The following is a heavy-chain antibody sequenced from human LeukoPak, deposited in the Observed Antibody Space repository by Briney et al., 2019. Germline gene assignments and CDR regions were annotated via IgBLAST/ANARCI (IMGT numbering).Heavy chain of an antibody. CDR1: GGPISSYY. CDR3: ASTSPYYYDSSGYPDAFDI. D-gene: IGHD3-22*01. V-gene: IGHV4-59*08. CDR2: IYYSGST. J-gene: IGHJ3*02. Sequence: SETLSLTCTVSGGPISSYYWSWIRQPPGKGLEWIGYIYYSGSTIYNPSLKSRVTISVDTSKNQFSLKLSSVTAADTAVYYCASTSPYYYDSSGYPDAFDIWGQGTMVTVSS.